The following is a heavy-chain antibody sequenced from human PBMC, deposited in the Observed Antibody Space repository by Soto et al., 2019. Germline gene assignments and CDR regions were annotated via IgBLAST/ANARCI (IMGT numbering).Heavy chain of an antibody. V-gene: IGHV3-23*01. Sequence: GGSLRLSCAASGFTFSSYAMNWVRRAPGKGLEWVSAITNSGGGTYYADSVKGRFTISRDNYKNTLYLQMNSLRADDTAAYYCARVSISQYYFDYWGQGTLVTVSS. D-gene: IGHD2-21*01. CDR1: GFTFSSYA. CDR3: ARVSISQYYFDY. J-gene: IGHJ4*02. CDR2: ITNSGGGT.